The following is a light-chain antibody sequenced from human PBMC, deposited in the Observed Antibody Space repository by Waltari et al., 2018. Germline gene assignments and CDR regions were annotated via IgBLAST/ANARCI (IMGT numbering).Light chain of an antibody. CDR2: AAS. CDR3: QQLNSYPYT. Sequence: DIQLTQSPSFLSASVGDRVTITCRASQGISSYLVWYQQKPGKAPKVLIYAASTLQSGVPSRFSGIGSGTEFTLTISSLQPEDFATYYCQQLNSYPYTFGQGTKLEIK. V-gene: IGKV1-9*01. J-gene: IGKJ2*01. CDR1: QGISSY.